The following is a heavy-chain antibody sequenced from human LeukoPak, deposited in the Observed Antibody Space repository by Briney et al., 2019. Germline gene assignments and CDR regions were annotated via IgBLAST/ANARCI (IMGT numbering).Heavy chain of an antibody. J-gene: IGHJ4*02. CDR3: TTDPPINLGGIKNFDY. V-gene: IGHV3-15*01. D-gene: IGHD1-26*01. CDR1: GFAFSTYW. CDR2: IKSKTDGGTT. Sequence: PGGSLRLSCAASGFAFSTYWMDWVRQAPGKGLEWVGRIKSKTDGGTTDYAAPVKGRFTISRDDSKNTLYLQMNSLKTEDTAVYYCTTDPPINLGGIKNFDYWGQGTLVTVSS.